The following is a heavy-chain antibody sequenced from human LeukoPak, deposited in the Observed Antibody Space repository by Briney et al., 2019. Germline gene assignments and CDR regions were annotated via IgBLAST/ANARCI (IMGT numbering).Heavy chain of an antibody. J-gene: IGHJ5*02. CDR3: ARDPSSYCGGDCYLYNWFDP. CDR1: GYTFTSYA. V-gene: IGHV7-4-1*02. Sequence: ASVKVSCKASGYTFTSYAMNWVRQAPGQGLEWMGWINTNTGNPTYAQGFTGRFVFSLDTSVSTAYLQISSLKAEDTAVYYCARDPSSYCGGDCYLYNWFDPWGRGTLVTVSS. D-gene: IGHD2-21*02. CDR2: INTNTGNP.